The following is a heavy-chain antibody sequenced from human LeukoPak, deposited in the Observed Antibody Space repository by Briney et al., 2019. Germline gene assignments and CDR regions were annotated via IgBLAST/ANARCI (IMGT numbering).Heavy chain of an antibody. J-gene: IGHJ4*02. CDR1: GYTFTGYY. CDR3: ARDPYDYGDYGDY. D-gene: IGHD4-17*01. Sequence: ASVKVSCKASGYTFTGYYMHWVRQAPGQGREWMGWINPNSGGTNYAQKFQGRVTMTRDTSISTAYMELSRLRSDDTAVYYCARDPYDYGDYGDYWGQGTLVTVSS. CDR2: INPNSGGT. V-gene: IGHV1-2*02.